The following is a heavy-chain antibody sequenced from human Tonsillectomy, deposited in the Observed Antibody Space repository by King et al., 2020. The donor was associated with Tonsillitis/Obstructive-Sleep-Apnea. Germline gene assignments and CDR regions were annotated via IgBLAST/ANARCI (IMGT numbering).Heavy chain of an antibody. D-gene: IGHD6-13*01. Sequence: VQLVESGGGLVQPGRSLRLSCAASGFTFDDYAMHWVRQAPGKGLEWVSVISWNGGSISYADSVKGRFTISRDNAKNSLYLQMNSLRAEDTAFYYCAKDQQLVSPPDYWGQGPLDTVSS. CDR3: AKDQQLVSPPDY. J-gene: IGHJ4*02. V-gene: IGHV3-9*01. CDR2: ISWNGGSI. CDR1: GFTFDDYA.